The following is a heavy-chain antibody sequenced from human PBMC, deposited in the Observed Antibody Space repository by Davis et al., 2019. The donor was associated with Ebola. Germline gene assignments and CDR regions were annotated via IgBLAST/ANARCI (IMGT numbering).Heavy chain of an antibody. CDR3: AKDSHSSSSTGDFDY. D-gene: IGHD6-6*01. Sequence: GESLKISCAASGFTFSSYGMNWVRQAPGKGLEWVAVISYDGSIKYYADSVKGRFTMSRDNSKNTLYLQMNSLRAEDTAVYYCAKDSHSSSSTGDFDYWGQGTLVTVSS. J-gene: IGHJ4*02. CDR2: ISYDGSIK. V-gene: IGHV3-30*18. CDR1: GFTFSSYG.